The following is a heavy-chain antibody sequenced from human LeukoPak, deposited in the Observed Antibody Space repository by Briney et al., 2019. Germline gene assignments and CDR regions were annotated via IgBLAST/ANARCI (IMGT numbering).Heavy chain of an antibody. V-gene: IGHV4-4*07. CDR1: GGSISSCY. CDR3: ARGGDIVVVPAAGGWFDP. CDR2: IYTSGST. Sequence: PSETLSLTCTVSGGSISSCYWSWIRQPAGKGLEWIGRIYTSGSTNYNPSLKSRVTMSVDTSKNQFSLKLSSVTAADTAVYYCARGGDIVVVPAAGGWFDPWGQGTLVTVSS. D-gene: IGHD2-2*01. J-gene: IGHJ5*02.